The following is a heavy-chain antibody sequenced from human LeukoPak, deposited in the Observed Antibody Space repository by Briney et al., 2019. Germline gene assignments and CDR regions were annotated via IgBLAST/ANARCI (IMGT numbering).Heavy chain of an antibody. D-gene: IGHD1-20*01. CDR2: IYSGGST. CDR1: GFTVSSNY. V-gene: IGHV3-53*01. J-gene: IGHJ4*02. CDR3: AKGRVTGTTYYFDY. Sequence: GGSLRLSCAASGFTVSSNYMSWVRQAPGEGLEWVSVIYSGGSTYYADSVKGRFTISRDNSKNTLYLQMNSLRAEDTAVYYCAKGRVTGTTYYFDYWGQGTLVTVSS.